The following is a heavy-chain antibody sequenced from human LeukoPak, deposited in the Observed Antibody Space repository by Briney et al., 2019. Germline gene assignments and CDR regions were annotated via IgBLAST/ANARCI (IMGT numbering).Heavy chain of an antibody. CDR1: GYTFTGYY. Sequence: GASVKVSCKASGYTFTGYYMHWVRQAPGQGLEWMGWINPNSGGTNYAQKFQGRVTMTRDTSISTAYMELSRLRSDDTAVYYCARVNPYRYSYGCDYWGQGTLVTVSS. CDR2: INPNSGGT. V-gene: IGHV1-2*02. CDR3: ARVNPYRYSYGCDY. D-gene: IGHD5-18*01. J-gene: IGHJ4*02.